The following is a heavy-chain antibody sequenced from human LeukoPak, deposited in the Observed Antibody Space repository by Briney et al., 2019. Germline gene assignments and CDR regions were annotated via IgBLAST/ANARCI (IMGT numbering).Heavy chain of an antibody. D-gene: IGHD2-15*01. Sequence: SVKVSCKASGGTFSSYAISWVRQAPGQGLEWMGGIIPIFGTANYAQKFQGRVTITADESTSTAYMELSSLRSEDTAVYYCARDPVVASAGPTFDYWGQGTLVTVSS. CDR3: ARDPVVASAGPTFDY. V-gene: IGHV1-69*13. J-gene: IGHJ4*02. CDR2: IIPIFGTA. CDR1: GGTFSSYA.